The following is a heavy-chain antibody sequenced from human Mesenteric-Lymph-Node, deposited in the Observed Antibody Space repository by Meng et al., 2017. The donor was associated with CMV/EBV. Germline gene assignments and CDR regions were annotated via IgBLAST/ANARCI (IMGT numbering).Heavy chain of an antibody. V-gene: IGHV3-30-3*01. CDR1: FHFSNYA. D-gene: IGHD5-12*01. Sequence: FHFSNYAMHWVRQAPGKGLEWVAVISYDGSNTYYADSVKGRFTISRDNSKNTLFLQMDSLGGEDSAVYFCARGYDSTTWYGRPPREDWGQGTLVTVSS. CDR3: ARGYDSTTWYGRPPRED. CDR2: ISYDGSNT. J-gene: IGHJ4*02.